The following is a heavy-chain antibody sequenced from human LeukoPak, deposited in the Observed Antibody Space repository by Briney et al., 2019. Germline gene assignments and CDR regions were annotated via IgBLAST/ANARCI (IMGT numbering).Heavy chain of an antibody. D-gene: IGHD2-21*01. Sequence: GASVKVSCKASGGTFSSYAISWVRQAPGQGLEWMGWINPNSGGTNYAQKFQGRVTMTRDTSISTAYMELSRLRSDDTAMYYCASIPALSDYYMDVWGKGTTVTVSS. CDR1: GGTFSSYA. CDR2: INPNSGGT. J-gene: IGHJ6*03. CDR3: ASIPALSDYYMDV. V-gene: IGHV1-2*02.